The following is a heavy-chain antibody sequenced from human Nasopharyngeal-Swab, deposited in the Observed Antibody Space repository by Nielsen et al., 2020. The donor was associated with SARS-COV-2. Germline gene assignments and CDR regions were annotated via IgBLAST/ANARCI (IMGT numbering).Heavy chain of an antibody. CDR2: IYYSGST. CDR3: ARDWDGYYYYGMDV. V-gene: IGHV4-59*01. J-gene: IGHJ6*02. D-gene: IGHD1-26*01. CDR1: GGSISSYY. Sequence: SETLSLTCTVSGGSISSYYWSWIRQPPGKGLEWIGYIYYSGSTNYNPSLKSRVTISVDTSKNQFSLKLSSVTAADTAVYYRARDWDGYYYYGMDVWGQGTTVTVSS.